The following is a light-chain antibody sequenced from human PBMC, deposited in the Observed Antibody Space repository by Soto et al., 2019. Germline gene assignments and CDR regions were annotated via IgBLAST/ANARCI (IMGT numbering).Light chain of an antibody. CDR2: GAS. Sequence: EVVLTQSPGTLSLSPGERATLSCRASQSVISTYLAWYQQKAGQAPRLLIYGASSRATGIPDRFSGSGSGTDFTLTISRLEPEDFAVFYCQHYGSSPWTFGQGTKVDIK. CDR3: QHYGSSPWT. V-gene: IGKV3-20*01. J-gene: IGKJ1*01. CDR1: QSVISTY.